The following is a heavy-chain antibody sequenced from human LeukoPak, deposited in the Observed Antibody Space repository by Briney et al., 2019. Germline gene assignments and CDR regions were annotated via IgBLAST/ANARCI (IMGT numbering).Heavy chain of an antibody. Sequence: GASVKVYCKASGYTFTSYDINWGRQATGQGLEWMGWMNPNSGNTGYAQKFQGRVTMTRNTSISTAYMELSSLRSEDTAVYYCARVRELRYYYGMDVWGQGTTVTVSS. V-gene: IGHV1-8*01. D-gene: IGHD1-26*01. J-gene: IGHJ6*02. CDR2: MNPNSGNT. CDR3: ARVRELRYYYGMDV. CDR1: GYTFTSYD.